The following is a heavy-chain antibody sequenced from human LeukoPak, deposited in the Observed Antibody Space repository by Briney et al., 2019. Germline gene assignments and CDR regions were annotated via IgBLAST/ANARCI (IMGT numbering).Heavy chain of an antibody. Sequence: TGGSLRLSCAASGFTFDDYAMHWVRQAPGKGLEWVSGISWNSGSIGYADSVKGRFTISRDNSKNTLYLQMNSLRAEDTAVYYCAKDSTYGDRSFFDYWGQGTLVTVSS. CDR3: AKDSTYGDRSFFDY. J-gene: IGHJ4*02. CDR1: GFTFDDYA. V-gene: IGHV3-9*01. CDR2: ISWNSGSI. D-gene: IGHD4-17*01.